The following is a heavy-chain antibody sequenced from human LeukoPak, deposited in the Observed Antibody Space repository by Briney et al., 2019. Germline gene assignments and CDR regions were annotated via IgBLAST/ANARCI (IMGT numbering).Heavy chain of an antibody. Sequence: GGSLRLSCAASGFTFSSYAMSWVRQAPGKGLDWVSAISGSAGSSYYVDSVKGRFTIYRDNYKTILYLQMISLRAEDTAVYYCAKGQGASIPDAARGVDYWGEGTMVTVSS. CDR3: AKGQGASIPDAARGVDY. D-gene: IGHD1-14*01. CDR2: ISGSAGSS. CDR1: GFTFSSYA. J-gene: IGHJ4*02. V-gene: IGHV3-23*01.